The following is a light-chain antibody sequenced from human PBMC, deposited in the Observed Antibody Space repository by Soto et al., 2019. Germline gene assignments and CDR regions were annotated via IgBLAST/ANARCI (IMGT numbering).Light chain of an antibody. CDR1: QSVSSN. CDR3: QHYNNWPPWT. Sequence: EIVMTQSPATLSVSPGDRATLSCRASQSVSSNLAWYQQKPGQAPRLLIYGASTRATGIPARFSGSGSGTEFTLTISSLQSEDFAVYYCQHYNNWPPWTVGPGTKVDIK. CDR2: GAS. J-gene: IGKJ1*01. V-gene: IGKV3-15*01.